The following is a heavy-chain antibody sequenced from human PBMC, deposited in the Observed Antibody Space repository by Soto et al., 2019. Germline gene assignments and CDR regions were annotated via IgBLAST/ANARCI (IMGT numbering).Heavy chain of an antibody. CDR1: GFDVRIYE. V-gene: IGHV3-48*03. J-gene: IGHJ4*02. D-gene: IGHD5-12*01. Sequence: GSLRLAGEASGFDVRIYEMNWVRQAPGKGLEWLSYIGSTGSTIYYADSVKGRFTISRDDGKNSVYLQMNTLRAEDTAVYYCARRGYSGYDWGWYFDFWGQGTPVTVSS. CDR2: IGSTGSTI. CDR3: ARRGYSGYDWGWYFDF.